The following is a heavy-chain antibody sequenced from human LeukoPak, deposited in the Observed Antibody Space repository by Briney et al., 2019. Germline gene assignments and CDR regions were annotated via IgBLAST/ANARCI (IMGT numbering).Heavy chain of an antibody. J-gene: IGHJ6*02. CDR1: GGSISSGGYS. CDR2: IYHSGST. D-gene: IGHD1-26*01. V-gene: IGHV4-30-2*01. Sequence: SQTLSHTCAVSGGSISSGGYSWSWIRQPPGKGLEWIGYIYHSGSTYYNPSLKSRVTISVDRSKNQFSLKLSSVTAADTAVYYCARTTPRGYYYGMDVWGQGTTVTVSS. CDR3: ARTTPRGYYYGMDV.